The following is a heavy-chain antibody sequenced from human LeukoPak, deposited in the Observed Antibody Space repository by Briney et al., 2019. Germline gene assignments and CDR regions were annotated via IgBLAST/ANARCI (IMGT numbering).Heavy chain of an antibody. Sequence: SETLSLTCAVYGGSFSGYYWSWIRQPPGKGLEWIGSIYYSGSTNYNPSLKSRVTISVDTSKNQFSLKLSSVTAADTAVYYCARDASRYASSWYDYWGQGALVTVSS. J-gene: IGHJ4*02. D-gene: IGHD6-13*01. CDR3: ARDASRYASSWYDY. CDR1: GGSFSGYY. CDR2: IYYSGST. V-gene: IGHV4-34*11.